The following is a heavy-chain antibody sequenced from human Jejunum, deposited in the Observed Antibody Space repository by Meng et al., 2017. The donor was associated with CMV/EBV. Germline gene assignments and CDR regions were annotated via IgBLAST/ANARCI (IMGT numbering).Heavy chain of an antibody. J-gene: IGHJ3*02. CDR2: LYSGGAT. CDR1: GFPVSDKY. D-gene: IGHD1-26*01. V-gene: IGHV3-66*02. CDR3: ARQYSGSYGDAFDI. Sequence: PGFPVSDKYMTWVRQPPGKGLQWVSILYSGGATSYADSVRGRFIFSRDSSKNTVFLQMNSLRPDDTAVYYCARQYSGSYGDAFDIWGQGVLVTVSS.